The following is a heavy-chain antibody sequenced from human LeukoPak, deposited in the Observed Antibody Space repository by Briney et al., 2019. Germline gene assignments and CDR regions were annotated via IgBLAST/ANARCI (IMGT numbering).Heavy chain of an antibody. Sequence: PGGSLRLSCAASGFTVSSNYMNWVRQAPGKGLEWVSIIYSGGSTYYAASVKGRFTISRDNSKNTLYLQMNSLRAEDTAVYYCARDLDENYGMDVWGQGTTVTVSS. CDR2: IYSGGST. J-gene: IGHJ6*02. D-gene: IGHD1-1*01. CDR1: GFTVSSNY. V-gene: IGHV3-66*01. CDR3: ARDLDENYGMDV.